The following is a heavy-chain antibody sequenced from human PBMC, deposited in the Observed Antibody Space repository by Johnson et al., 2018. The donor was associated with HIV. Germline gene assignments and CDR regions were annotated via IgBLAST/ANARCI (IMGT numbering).Heavy chain of an antibody. CDR3: TTAIVIDAFDI. J-gene: IGHJ3*02. CDR1: GFTFSSYA. V-gene: IGHV3-15*01. Sequence: VQLVESGGGVVQPGRSLRLSCAASGFTFSSYAMHWVRQAPGKGLEWVGRIKSKTDGGTTDYAAPVKGRFTISRDDSKNTLYLQMNSLTTEDTAVYYCTTAIVIDAFDIWGQGTMVTVSS. D-gene: IGHD3-16*02. CDR2: IKSKTDGGTT.